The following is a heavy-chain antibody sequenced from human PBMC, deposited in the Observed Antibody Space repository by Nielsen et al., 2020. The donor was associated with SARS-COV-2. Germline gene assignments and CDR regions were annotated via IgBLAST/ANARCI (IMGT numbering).Heavy chain of an antibody. CDR2: IHPYSGGT. J-gene: IGHJ6*02. CDR1: GYTFTDYY. V-gene: IGHV1-2*06. CDR3: ARARATIFGLVMSYGMDV. Sequence: ASVKVSCKASGYTFTDYYIHWVRHAPGQGLEWVGRIHPYSGGTNYAQKLPGTVPMTRDSSISTVYMELTSDDTAVYYCARARATIFGLVMSYGMDVWGQGTTVAVSS. D-gene: IGHD3/OR15-3a*01.